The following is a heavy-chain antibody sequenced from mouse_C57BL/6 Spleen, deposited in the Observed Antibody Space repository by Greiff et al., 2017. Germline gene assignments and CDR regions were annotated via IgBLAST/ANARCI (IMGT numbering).Heavy chain of an antibody. V-gene: IGHV2-2*01. CDR1: GFSLTSYG. Sequence: VQLQESGPGLVQPSQSLSITCTVSGFSLTSYGVHWVRQSPGKGLEWLGVIWSGGSTDYNAAFISRLSISKDNSKSQVFFKMNSLQADDTAIYYCARNHYYGSSQFAYWGQGTLVTVSA. CDR2: IWSGGST. CDR3: ARNHYYGSSQFAY. J-gene: IGHJ3*01. D-gene: IGHD1-1*01.